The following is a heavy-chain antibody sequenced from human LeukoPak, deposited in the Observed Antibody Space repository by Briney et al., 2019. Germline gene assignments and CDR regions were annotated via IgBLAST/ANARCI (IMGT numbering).Heavy chain of an antibody. CDR3: ARLQGYCSGRSCYSVSFVDP. CDR1: RVSLSSINYG. D-gene: IGHD2-15*01. J-gene: IGHJ5*02. CDR2: IYYSGGT. V-gene: IGHV4-39*01. Sequence: PSETLSLTCAVSRVSLSSINYGCGWIRQPPGKGLEWIGSIYYSGGTYYNPSLKSRVTISVDTSNNQFSLQLSSVTATDTPVYYCARLQGYCSGRSCYSVSFVDPWGQGTLVTVSS.